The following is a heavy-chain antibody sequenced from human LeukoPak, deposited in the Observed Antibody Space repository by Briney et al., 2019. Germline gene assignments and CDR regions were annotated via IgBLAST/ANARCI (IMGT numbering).Heavy chain of an antibody. CDR3: VRTDCGGDCYTDY. CDR1: GFTFSTYG. J-gene: IGHJ4*02. V-gene: IGHV3-33*01. Sequence: GGSLRLSCAASGFTFSTYGMHWVRQAPGKGLEWVAAIWYDGSNKYYVDSVKGRFTISRDNSKDTLYLQMNSLRAEDTAVYYCVRTDCGGDCYTDYWGQGTLVTVSS. CDR2: IWYDGSNK. D-gene: IGHD2-21*02.